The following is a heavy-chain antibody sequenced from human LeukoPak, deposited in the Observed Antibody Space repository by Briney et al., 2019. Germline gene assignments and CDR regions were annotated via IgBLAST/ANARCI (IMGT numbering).Heavy chain of an antibody. J-gene: IGHJ4*02. Sequence: GGSLRLSCAASGFTFSSYAMSWVRQAPGKGLEWVSIISGSGSSSSYTDSVKGRFTISRDNSQSTLYLQMNSLRAEDTAVYYCAKVSTPTMIVEHFDYWGQGTLVTVSS. CDR3: AKVSTPTMIVEHFDY. D-gene: IGHD3-22*01. CDR2: ISGSGSSS. V-gene: IGHV3-23*01. CDR1: GFTFSSYA.